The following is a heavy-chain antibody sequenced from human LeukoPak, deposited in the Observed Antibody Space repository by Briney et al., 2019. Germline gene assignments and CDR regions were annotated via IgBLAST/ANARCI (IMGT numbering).Heavy chain of an antibody. CDR2: IPSSGSTI. Sequence: PGGSLRLSCGVSGFTFSNYEMNWVRQAPGKGLEWVSYIPSSGSTIYYADSVKGRFTISRDNAKNSLYLQMNSLRAEDTAVYYCARRLSIVGANFFDYWGKGTLVTVSS. CDR3: ARRLSIVGANFFDY. CDR1: GFTFSNYE. D-gene: IGHD1-26*01. J-gene: IGHJ4*02. V-gene: IGHV3-48*03.